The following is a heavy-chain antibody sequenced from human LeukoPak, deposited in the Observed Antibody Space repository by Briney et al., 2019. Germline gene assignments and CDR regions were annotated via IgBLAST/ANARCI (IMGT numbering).Heavy chain of an antibody. CDR3: ARESGTYYYDSSGYPGGY. V-gene: IGHV3-7*05. CDR1: GFTFSSYW. Sequence: GGSLRLSCATSGFTFSSYWMSWVRQAPGKGLEWVANIKQDGSEKYYVDSVKGRFTISRDNAKNSLYLQMNSLRAEDTAVYYCARESGTYYYDSSGYPGGYWGQGTLVTVSS. CDR2: IKQDGSEK. J-gene: IGHJ4*02. D-gene: IGHD3-22*01.